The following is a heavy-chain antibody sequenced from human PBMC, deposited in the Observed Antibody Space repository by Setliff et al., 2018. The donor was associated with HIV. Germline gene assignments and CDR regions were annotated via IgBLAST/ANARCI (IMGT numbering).Heavy chain of an antibody. CDR3: TRQSPVAGSGAFDI. J-gene: IGHJ3*02. D-gene: IGHD6-19*01. CDR1: GGSISNYY. Sequence: SETLSLTCTVSGGSISNYYWSWIRQPPGKGLEWIGYISYTGTTNYNPSLKSRITISLETSRNQFSLRVTSVTATDTAVYYCTRQSPVAGSGAFDIWGQGTMVTVSS. V-gene: IGHV4-59*08. CDR2: ISYTGTT.